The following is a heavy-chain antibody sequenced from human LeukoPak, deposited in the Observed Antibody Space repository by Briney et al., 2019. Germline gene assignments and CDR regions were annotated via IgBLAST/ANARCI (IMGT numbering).Heavy chain of an antibody. CDR2: ISYDGSNK. D-gene: IGHD3-10*01. CDR3: AREVRDFGSGRRLLGDYMDV. CDR1: GFTFSSYA. J-gene: IGHJ6*03. V-gene: IGHV3-30*04. Sequence: GGSLRLSCAASGFTFSSYAMHWVRQAPGKGLEWVAVISYDGSNKYYADSVKGRFTISRDNSKNTLYLQMNSLRAEDTAVYYCAREVRDFGSGRRLLGDYMDVWGKGTTVTVSS.